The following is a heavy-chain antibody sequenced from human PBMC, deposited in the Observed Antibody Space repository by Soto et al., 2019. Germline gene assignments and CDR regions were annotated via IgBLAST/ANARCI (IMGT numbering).Heavy chain of an antibody. J-gene: IGHJ4*02. Sequence: SETLSLTCTVSGGSISSGVCYWSWIRQPPGTGLEWIGEINYGGSTNYNPSLKSRVTISVDTSKNEVSLKLSSVTAADTAVYYCARLGAYYQAMDSWGRGTLVTVSS. CDR1: GGSISSGVCY. D-gene: IGHD3-22*01. CDR3: ARLGAYYQAMDS. V-gene: IGHV4-61*08. CDR2: INYGGST.